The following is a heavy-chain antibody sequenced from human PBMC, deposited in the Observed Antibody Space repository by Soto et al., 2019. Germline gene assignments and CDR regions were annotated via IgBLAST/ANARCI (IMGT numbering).Heavy chain of an antibody. V-gene: IGHV1-69*13. Sequence: ASGKVSCKASGGSFSNFGISWVRQAPGQGLEWMGGIVPVFGRPNYAKRFRGRLTITADESTSTGYLELISLRSDDTAAYYCAREGSGYNFWGQGTPVTVSS. CDR1: GGSFSNFG. D-gene: IGHD5-12*01. CDR3: AREGSGYNF. J-gene: IGHJ4*02. CDR2: IVPVFGRP.